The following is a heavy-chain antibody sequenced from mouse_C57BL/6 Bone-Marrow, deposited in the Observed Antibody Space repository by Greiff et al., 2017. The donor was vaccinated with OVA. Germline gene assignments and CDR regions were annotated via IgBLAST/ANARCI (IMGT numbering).Heavy chain of an antibody. V-gene: IGHV1-78*01. CDR2: IYPRDGST. D-gene: IGHD1-1*01. J-gene: IGHJ4*01. CDR1: GYTFTDHT. Sequence: VQVVESDAELVKPGASVKISCKVSGYTFTDHTIHWMKQRPEQGLEWIGYIYPRDGSTKYNEKFKGKATLTADKSSSTAYMQLNSLTSEDSAVYFCARDYYGRGYAMDYWGQGTSVTVSS. CDR3: ARDYYGRGYAMDY.